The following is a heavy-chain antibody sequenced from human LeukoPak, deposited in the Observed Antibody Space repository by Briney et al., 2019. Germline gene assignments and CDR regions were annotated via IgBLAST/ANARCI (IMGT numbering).Heavy chain of an antibody. CDR3: AKIGDSSGYYVVDY. J-gene: IGHJ4*02. CDR1: GFTFSSLG. Sequence: WGSLRLSCSASGFTFSSLGMHWGRQAPGKGLEWVAFIRYDGSNKYYADSVKGRFTISRDNSKNTLYLQMNSLRAEDTAVYYCAKIGDSSGYYVVDYWGQGTLVTVSS. V-gene: IGHV3-30*02. CDR2: IRYDGSNK. D-gene: IGHD3-22*01.